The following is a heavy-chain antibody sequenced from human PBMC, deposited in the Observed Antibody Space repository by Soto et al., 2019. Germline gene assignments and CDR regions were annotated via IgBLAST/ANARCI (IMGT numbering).Heavy chain of an antibody. J-gene: IGHJ3*02. V-gene: IGHV1-2*04. CDR1: GYTFTGYY. CDR3: ARELNLVYDYIWGSYRSHDAFDI. D-gene: IGHD3-16*02. Sequence: ASVKVSCKASGYTFTGYYMHWVRQAPGQGLEWMGWINPNSGGTNYAQKFQGWVTMTRDTSISTAYMELSRLRSDDTAVYYCARELNLVYDYIWGSYRSHDAFDIWGQGTMVT. CDR2: INPNSGGT.